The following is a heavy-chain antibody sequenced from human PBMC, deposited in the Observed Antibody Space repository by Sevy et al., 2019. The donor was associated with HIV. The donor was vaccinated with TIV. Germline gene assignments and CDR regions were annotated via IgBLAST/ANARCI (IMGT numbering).Heavy chain of an antibody. Sequence: ETLSLTCTVSGASISSYYWSWIRQPPGKGLEWVGYIYYNGGTNYNPSLKSRVTISVDTSKNQFSLKLISVTAADTAVYYCARSLTDYYYGMDVWGQGTTVTVSS. V-gene: IGHV4-59*01. CDR3: ARSLTDYYYGMDV. J-gene: IGHJ6*02. CDR2: IYYNGGT. CDR1: GASISSYY.